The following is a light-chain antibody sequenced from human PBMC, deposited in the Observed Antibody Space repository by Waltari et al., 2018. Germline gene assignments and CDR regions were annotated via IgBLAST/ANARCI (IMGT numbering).Light chain of an antibody. CDR3: CSYAGSIFV. Sequence: QSALTQPASVSGSPGQSITISCTGTSNDVGSYNLFSWYQQHPGKAPKLIIYEANKRPSGISNRLSGSKSGNTASLTISGLEAEDEAEYYCCSYAGSIFVFGTGTKVTVL. V-gene: IGLV2-23*01. CDR2: EAN. J-gene: IGLJ1*01. CDR1: SNDVGSYNL.